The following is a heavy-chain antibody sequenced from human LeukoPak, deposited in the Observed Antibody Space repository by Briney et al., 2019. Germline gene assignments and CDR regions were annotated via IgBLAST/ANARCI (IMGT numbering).Heavy chain of an antibody. D-gene: IGHD1-26*01. CDR2: IYSSGST. CDR1: GASVSGSPYY. J-gene: IGHJ4*02. Sequence: SETLSLTCTVSGASVSGSPYYWGWIRQPPGTGLEWIGSIYSSGSTYYNASLQSRVTISIETSKNQISLRLNSVTAADTAIYYCAKSGGYGLIDYWGQGTLVTVSS. V-gene: IGHV4-39*01. CDR3: AKSGGYGLIDY.